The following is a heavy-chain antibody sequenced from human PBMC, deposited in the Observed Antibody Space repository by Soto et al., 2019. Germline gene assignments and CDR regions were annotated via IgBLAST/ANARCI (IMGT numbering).Heavy chain of an antibody. CDR1: GFTFSSYW. V-gene: IGHV3-7*01. CDR3: ARVGGGLVFHYYMDV. Sequence: GSLRLSCAASGFTFSSYWMSWVRQAPGKGLEWVANIKQDGSEKYYVDSVKGRFTISRDNAKNSLYLQMNSLRAEDTAVYYCARVGGGLVFHYYMDVWGKGTTVTVSS. D-gene: IGHD2-2*01. J-gene: IGHJ6*03. CDR2: IKQDGSEK.